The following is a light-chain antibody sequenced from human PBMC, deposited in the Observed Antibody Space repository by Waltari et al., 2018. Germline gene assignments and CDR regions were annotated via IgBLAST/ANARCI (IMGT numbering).Light chain of an antibody. CDR3: QQYGSLPWT. J-gene: IGKJ1*01. CDR2: DAS. CDR1: QYVTNGY. V-gene: IGKV3-20*01. Sequence: EVVLTQSLGTLSLSPGERATLSFRASQYVTNGYLAWYQQKPGQAPSLLIFDASIRATGIPDRFSGSGSGTDFTLTITRLEPEDFAVYHCQQYGSLPWTFGQGTKVEMK.